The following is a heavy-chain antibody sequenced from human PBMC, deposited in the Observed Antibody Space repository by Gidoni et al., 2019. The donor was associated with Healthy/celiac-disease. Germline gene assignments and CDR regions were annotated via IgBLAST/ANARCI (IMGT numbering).Heavy chain of an antibody. V-gene: IGHV4-34*01. CDR3: ARGPRTAMVSTLGRSLDY. Sequence: QVQLQQWGAGLLKPSETLSLTCAVYGGSFSGYYWGWIRQPPGKGLEWIGEINHSGSTNYNPSLKSRVTISVETSKNQFSLKLSSVTAADTAVYYCARGPRTAMVSTLGRSLDYWGQGTLVTVSS. D-gene: IGHD5-18*01. CDR2: INHSGST. CDR1: GGSFSGYY. J-gene: IGHJ4*02.